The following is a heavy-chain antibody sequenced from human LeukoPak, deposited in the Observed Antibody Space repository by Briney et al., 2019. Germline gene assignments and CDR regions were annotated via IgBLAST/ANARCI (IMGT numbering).Heavy chain of an antibody. CDR2: ISYDGSNE. CDR1: GFSFSTYT. Sequence: PGGSLRLSCAASGFSFSTYTLHWVRQAPGKGLEWVAVISYDGSNEYYADSVKGRFTISRDNSKNTLFLQMNSLRPEDTAVYYCARDRFHSSSFDYWGQGTLVTVSS. CDR3: ARDRFHSSSFDY. D-gene: IGHD6-6*01. V-gene: IGHV3-30-3*01. J-gene: IGHJ4*02.